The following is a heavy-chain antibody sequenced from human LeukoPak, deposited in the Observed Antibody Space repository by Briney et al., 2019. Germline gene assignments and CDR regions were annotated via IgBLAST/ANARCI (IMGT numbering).Heavy chain of an antibody. D-gene: IGHD4-17*01. V-gene: IGHV4-34*01. CDR3: ASRLKTVTHKDYYFDY. Sequence: SETLSLTCAVYGGSFSGYYWSWIRQPPGKGLEWIGEINHSGSTNYNPSLKSRVAISVDTSKNQFSLKLSSVTAADTAVYYCASRLKTVTHKDYYFDYWGQGTLVTVSS. J-gene: IGHJ4*02. CDR2: INHSGST. CDR1: GGSFSGYY.